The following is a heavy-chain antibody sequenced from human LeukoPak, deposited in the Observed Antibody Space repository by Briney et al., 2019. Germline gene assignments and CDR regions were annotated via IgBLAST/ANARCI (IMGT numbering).Heavy chain of an antibody. Sequence: SETLSLTCTVSGGSISSFYWSWIRQPAGKGLEWIGRIYTSGSTNYNPSLKSRVTMSVDTSKNQFSLKLTSVTAADTAVYYCARGTRGSDYYYYYALDIWGQGTTVTVSS. V-gene: IGHV4-4*07. CDR1: GGSISSFY. J-gene: IGHJ6*02. CDR2: IYTSGST. CDR3: ARGTRGSDYYYYYALDI. D-gene: IGHD2-2*01.